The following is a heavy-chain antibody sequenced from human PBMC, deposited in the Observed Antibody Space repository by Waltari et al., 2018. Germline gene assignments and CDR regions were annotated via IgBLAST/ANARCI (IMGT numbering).Heavy chain of an antibody. CDR2: ISAHDGNT. D-gene: IGHD6-19*01. Sequence: QVHLVQSGAEVKTPGASVKVSCKASAYTFSTYGLTWVRQAPGQGLEWLGWISAHDGNTNYAPSLQDRVTLTTDTSTYTAYMELNSLRPDDTAVYYGATAVGGNMEFDSWGHGSLVTVSS. J-gene: IGHJ4*01. CDR1: AYTFSTYG. V-gene: IGHV1-18*01. CDR3: ATAVGGNMEFDS.